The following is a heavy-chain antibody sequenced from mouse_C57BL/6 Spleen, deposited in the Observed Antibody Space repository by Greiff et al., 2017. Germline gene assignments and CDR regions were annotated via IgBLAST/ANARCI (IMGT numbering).Heavy chain of an antibody. D-gene: IGHD2-4*01. J-gene: IGHJ2*01. CDR2: IRSKSSNYAT. Sequence: VQLKESGGGLVQPKGSLKLSCAASGFPFNTYAMNWVRQAPGKGLEWVARIRSKSSNYATSNADSVKDRFTISRDDSQRMLYLQMNNLKTEDTAIYYCVRGRDYGYFDYWGQGTTLTVSS. CDR1: GFPFNTYA. CDR3: VRGRDYGYFDY. V-gene: IGHV10-3*01.